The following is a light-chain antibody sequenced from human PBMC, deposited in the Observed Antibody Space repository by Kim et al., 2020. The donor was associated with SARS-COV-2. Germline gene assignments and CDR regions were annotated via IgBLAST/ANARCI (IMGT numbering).Light chain of an antibody. Sequence: SASIGVRVTITCRASQTIGSWLAWYKQKPGKAPELLIFQASNLETGVPSRFSGGGSGTEFTLTISSLQPDDFATYYCQNYDSDSTFGQGTKVDIK. J-gene: IGKJ1*01. CDR3: QNYDSDST. V-gene: IGKV1-5*03. CDR2: QAS. CDR1: QTIGSW.